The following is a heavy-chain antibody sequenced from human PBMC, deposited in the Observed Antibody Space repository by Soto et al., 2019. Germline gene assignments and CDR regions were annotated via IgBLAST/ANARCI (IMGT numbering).Heavy chain of an antibody. CDR1: GGTFSSYA. J-gene: IGHJ6*02. Sequence: SVKVSCKASGGTFSSYAISWVRQAPGQGLEWMGGIIPIFGTANYAQKFQGRVTITADESTSTAYMELSSLRSEDTAVYYCARDSATPVRYYYYYGMDVWGQGTTVTVSS. D-gene: IGHD2-2*01. V-gene: IGHV1-69*13. CDR2: IIPIFGTA. CDR3: ARDSATPVRYYYYYGMDV.